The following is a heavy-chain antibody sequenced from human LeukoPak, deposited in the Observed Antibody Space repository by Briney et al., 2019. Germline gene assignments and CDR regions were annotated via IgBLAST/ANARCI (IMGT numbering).Heavy chain of an antibody. CDR1: GFTFCTYA. D-gene: IGHD5-12*01. J-gene: IGHJ4*02. Sequence: GGSLRLSCAASGFTFCTYAMHWVRQAPGRGLEWVTIISYDGSKKYYAVSVRSRFTISRDNSKNTLYLQMNSLRLEDPALYYCAGGDPYRGYDYPGVWGQGTLVTVSS. CDR3: AGGDPYRGYDYPGV. CDR2: ISYDGSKK. V-gene: IGHV3-30*04.